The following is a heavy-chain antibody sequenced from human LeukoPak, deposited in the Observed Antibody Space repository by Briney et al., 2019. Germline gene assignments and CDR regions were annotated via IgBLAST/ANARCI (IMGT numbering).Heavy chain of an antibody. Sequence: PSETLSLTCTVSGASISSYYWTWIRQPAGKGLEWIGRIYTSGSTNYNPSLKSRVAMSVDTSKNQFSLKLSSVTAADTAVYYCARLSANSSSSRGFDYWGQGTLVTVSS. J-gene: IGHJ4*02. V-gene: IGHV4-4*07. D-gene: IGHD2-2*01. CDR2: IYTSGST. CDR1: GASISSYY. CDR3: ARLSANSSSSRGFDY.